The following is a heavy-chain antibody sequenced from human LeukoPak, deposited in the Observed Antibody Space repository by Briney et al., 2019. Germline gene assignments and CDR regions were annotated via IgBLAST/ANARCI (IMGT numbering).Heavy chain of an antibody. CDR2: INHSGST. CDR3: ARVRRRYSSSWLDY. J-gene: IGHJ4*02. Sequence: PSETLSLTCAVYGGSFSGYYWGWIRQPPGKGLEWIGEINHSGSTNYNPSLKSRVTISVDTSKNQFSLKLSSVTAADTAVYYCARVRRRYSSSWLDYWGQGTLVTVSS. CDR1: GGSFSGYY. D-gene: IGHD6-13*01. V-gene: IGHV4-34*01.